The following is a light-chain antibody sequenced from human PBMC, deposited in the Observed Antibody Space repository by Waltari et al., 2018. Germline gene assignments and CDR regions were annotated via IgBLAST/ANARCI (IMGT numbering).Light chain of an antibody. CDR2: AAS. CDR1: QDITNY. CDR3: QQRSNWPPLT. V-gene: IGKV1-27*01. Sequence: DIQMTQSPSSLSASVGDRVTITCRASQDITNYLAWYQQKPGEVPNLLIYAASTLQSGVPSRFSGSGSGTDFTLTISSLQPEDVATYYCQQRSNWPPLTFGGGTKVEIK. J-gene: IGKJ4*01.